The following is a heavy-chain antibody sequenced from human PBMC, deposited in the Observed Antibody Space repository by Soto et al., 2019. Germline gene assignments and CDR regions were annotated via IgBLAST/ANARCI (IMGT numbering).Heavy chain of an antibody. CDR2: IYYSGST. Sequence: SETLSLTCTVSGGSISSSSYYWGWIRQHPGKEKEWIESIYYSGSTYYNTYLTSRVTKSVDTSKSQFSLKLSSVTAADTAVYYCAIGIWSDYYYDSSGYYFLDNDYWCKGTLVTVSS. CDR3: AIGIWSDYYYDSSGYYFLDNDY. D-gene: IGHD3-22*01. V-gene: IGHV4-39*01. CDR1: GGSISSSSYY. J-gene: IGHJ4*02.